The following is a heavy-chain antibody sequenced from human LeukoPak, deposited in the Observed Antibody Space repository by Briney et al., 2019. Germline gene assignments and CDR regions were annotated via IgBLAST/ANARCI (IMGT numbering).Heavy chain of an antibody. D-gene: IGHD3-22*01. J-gene: IGHJ4*02. CDR3: AILSTTYYYDSSGYK. Sequence: SETLSLTCTVSGGSISSSSYYWGWIRQPPGKGLEWIGSIYYSGSTYYNPSLKSRVTISVDTSKNQFSLKLSSVTAADTAVYYCAILSTTYYYDSSGYKWGQGTLVTVSS. CDR1: GGSISSSSYY. V-gene: IGHV4-39*01. CDR2: IYYSGST.